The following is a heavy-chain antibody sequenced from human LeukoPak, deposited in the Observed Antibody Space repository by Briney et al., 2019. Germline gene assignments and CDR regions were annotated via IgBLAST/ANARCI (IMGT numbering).Heavy chain of an antibody. J-gene: IGHJ4*02. D-gene: IGHD3-22*01. CDR3: GKGGYGSSWSNFDY. CDR1: GGSFSGYY. V-gene: IGHV3-23*01. Sequence: ETLSLTCAVYGGSFSGYYWSWVRQPPGKGLEWVSGISGGGGTTYFADPVKGRFTISRDNSKNTLYLQMNSLRAEDTAVYYCGKGGYGSSWSNFDYWGPGTLVTVSS. CDR2: ISGGGGTT.